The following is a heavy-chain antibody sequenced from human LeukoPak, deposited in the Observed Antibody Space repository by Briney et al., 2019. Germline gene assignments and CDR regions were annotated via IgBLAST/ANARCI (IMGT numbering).Heavy chain of an antibody. CDR3: ARAEQQLEEEGYYYYMDV. J-gene: IGHJ6*03. Sequence: GGSLRLSCAASGFTFSSYSMNWVRQAPGKGLEWVSSISSSSSYIYYADSVKGRFTISRDNAKNSLYLQMNSLRAEDTAVYHCARAEQQLEEEGYYYYMDVWGKGTTVTVSS. CDR1: GFTFSSYS. CDR2: ISSSSSYI. V-gene: IGHV3-21*01. D-gene: IGHD6-13*01.